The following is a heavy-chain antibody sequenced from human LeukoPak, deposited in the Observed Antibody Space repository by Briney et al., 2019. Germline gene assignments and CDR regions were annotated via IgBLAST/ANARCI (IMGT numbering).Heavy chain of an antibody. D-gene: IGHD1-26*01. V-gene: IGHV3-30*18. CDR1: GFTVSSNY. CDR2: ISYDGSNK. J-gene: IGHJ4*02. Sequence: PGGSLRLSCAASGFTVSSNYMSWVRQAPGKGLEWVAVISYDGSNKYYADSVKGRFTISRDNSKNTLYLQMNSLRAEDTAVYYCAKAGPGSYFDYWGQGTLVTVSS. CDR3: AKAGPGSYFDY.